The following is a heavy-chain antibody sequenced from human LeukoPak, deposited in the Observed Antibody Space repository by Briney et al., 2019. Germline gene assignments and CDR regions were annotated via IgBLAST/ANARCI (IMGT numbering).Heavy chain of an antibody. CDR2: IKQDGGEK. J-gene: IGHJ4*01. CDR1: GFTFSSYW. D-gene: IGHD6-13*01. V-gene: IGHV3-7*01. Sequence: GGSLRLSCPVSGFTFSSYWMNWVRQAPGKGLEWVASIKQDGGEKSYVDSVKGRFTISRDNAKNSLYLQMSSLRAEDTAVYYCARDGTAAGLYFDLWGQGTLLTVSS. CDR3: ARDGTAAGLYFDL.